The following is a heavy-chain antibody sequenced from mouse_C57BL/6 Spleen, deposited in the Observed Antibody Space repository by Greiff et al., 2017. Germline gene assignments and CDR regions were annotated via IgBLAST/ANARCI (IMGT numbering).Heavy chain of an antibody. CDR1: GYTFTSYW. J-gene: IGHJ1*03. Sequence: QVRLQQPGAELVMPGASVKLSCKASGYTFTSYWMHWVKQRPGQGLEWIGEIDPSDSYTNYNQKFKGKSTLTVDKSSSTAYMQLSSLTSEDSAVYYCARGYYGRWYFDVWGTGTTVTVSS. CDR2: IDPSDSYT. CDR3: ARGYYGRWYFDV. V-gene: IGHV1-69*01. D-gene: IGHD1-1*01.